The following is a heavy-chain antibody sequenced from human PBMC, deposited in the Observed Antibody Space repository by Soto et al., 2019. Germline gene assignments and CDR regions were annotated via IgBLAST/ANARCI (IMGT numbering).Heavy chain of an antibody. V-gene: IGHV4-34*01. J-gene: IGHJ4*02. CDR2: INHSGST. CDR3: ARGPHPIFVDTAMVTAFDY. Sequence: PSDTLSLTCAVYGGSFSGYYWSWIRQPPGKGLEWIGEINHSGSTNYNPSLKSRVTISVDTSKNQFSLKLSSVTAADTAVYYCARGPHPIFVDTAMVTAFDYWGQGTLVNVS. D-gene: IGHD5-18*01. CDR1: GGSFSGYY.